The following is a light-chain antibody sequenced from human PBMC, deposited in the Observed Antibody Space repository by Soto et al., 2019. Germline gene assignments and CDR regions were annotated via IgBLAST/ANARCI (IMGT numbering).Light chain of an antibody. J-gene: IGKJ1*01. Sequence: DIQMTQSPSSLSASVGDRVTITCRVTQDFSNYLAWYQQKPGKVPNLLIYAASTLQSGVPSRFSGSGSGTDFTLTISSLQPEDVATYYCQKYNSAPPWTFGRGTKVEI. V-gene: IGKV1-27*01. CDR2: AAS. CDR1: QDFSNY. CDR3: QKYNSAPPWT.